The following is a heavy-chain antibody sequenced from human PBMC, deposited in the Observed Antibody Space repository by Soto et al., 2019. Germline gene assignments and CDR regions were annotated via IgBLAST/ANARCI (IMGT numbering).Heavy chain of an antibody. V-gene: IGHV4-30-2*01. D-gene: IGHD3-10*01. CDR1: GGSIGGVGYS. Sequence: TSETLSLTCAVSGGSIGGVGYSWSWIRQPPGGGLEWIGYMYHSGTFLKSPSLKTRLTMSLDMSKNQFPLTLNSMTAADTAVYYCAGAQFYSGSGNYNNLMFDAWGQGIQVTVSS. J-gene: IGHJ5*02. CDR2: MYHSGTF. CDR3: AGAQFYSGSGNYNNLMFDA.